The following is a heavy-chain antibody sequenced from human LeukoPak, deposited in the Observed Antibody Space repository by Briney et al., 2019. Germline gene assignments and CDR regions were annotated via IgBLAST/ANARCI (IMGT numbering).Heavy chain of an antibody. Sequence: GGSLRLSCAASGFTFSTYWMHWVRQTPGNGLVWVSRIKSDGKSTAYADSVKGRFTISRDNAKNTLYLQMSSLRAEDTAVYYCARALLGDYGFDSWGQGALATVSS. CDR1: GFTFSTYW. J-gene: IGHJ4*02. CDR2: IKSDGKST. V-gene: IGHV3-74*01. CDR3: ARALLGDYGFDS. D-gene: IGHD4-17*01.